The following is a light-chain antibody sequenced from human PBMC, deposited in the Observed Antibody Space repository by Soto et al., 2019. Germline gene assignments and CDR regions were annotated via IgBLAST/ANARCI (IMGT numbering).Light chain of an antibody. CDR2: AAS. Sequence: DVQMTQSPSSLSASVGDSVTLTCRASQTVTSYLNWYQQKPGKAPKLLIYAASTLQSGVPSRFSGSGSGTEFTLTIISLQPEDFATYYCQQSYRFPKTFGRGTKV. V-gene: IGKV1-39*01. J-gene: IGKJ1*01. CDR3: QQSYRFPKT. CDR1: QTVTSY.